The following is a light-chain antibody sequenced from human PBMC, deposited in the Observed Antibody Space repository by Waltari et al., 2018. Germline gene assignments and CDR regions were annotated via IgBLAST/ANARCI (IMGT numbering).Light chain of an antibody. CDR2: SAS. Sequence: EIVMTQSPATLSVSPGERANLSCRASQSISSNLAWYQQRPGQAPRLLIYSASTRATGIPARFSGSGSGTEFTLTISSMQSEDFAVYYCQQSNNWPLTFGQGTRLEIK. V-gene: IGKV3-15*01. CDR3: QQSNNWPLT. J-gene: IGKJ5*01. CDR1: QSISSN.